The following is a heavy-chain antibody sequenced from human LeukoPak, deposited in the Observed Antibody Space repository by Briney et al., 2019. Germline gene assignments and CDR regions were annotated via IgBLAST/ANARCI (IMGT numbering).Heavy chain of an antibody. CDR3: ARAAPDTAYAFDI. Sequence: PGGSLRLSCAASGFTFSSYSMNWVRQAPGKGLEWVSSISSSSSYIHYADSVKGRFTISRDNAKNSLYLQMNSLRAEDTAVYYCARAAPDTAYAFDIWGQGTMVTVSS. V-gene: IGHV3-21*01. CDR2: ISSSSSYI. D-gene: IGHD5-18*01. J-gene: IGHJ3*02. CDR1: GFTFSSYS.